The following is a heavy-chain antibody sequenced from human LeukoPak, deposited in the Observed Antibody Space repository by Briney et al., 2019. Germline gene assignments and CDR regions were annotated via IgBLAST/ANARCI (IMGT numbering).Heavy chain of an antibody. J-gene: IGHJ6*03. Sequence: GGSLRLSCAVSGFTFSSYGMSWVRQAPGKGLEWVSSISGSGGTTYYADSVKGRFTISRDNSKNTLYLQMNSLRAEDTAVYYCAKLGGSGSYYKAYMDVWGKGTTVTISS. D-gene: IGHD3-10*01. V-gene: IGHV3-23*01. CDR1: GFTFSSYG. CDR2: ISGSGGTT. CDR3: AKLGGSGSYYKAYMDV.